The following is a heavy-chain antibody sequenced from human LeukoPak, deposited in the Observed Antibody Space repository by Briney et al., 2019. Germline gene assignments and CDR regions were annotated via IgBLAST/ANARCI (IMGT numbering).Heavy chain of an antibody. D-gene: IGHD3-3*01. V-gene: IGHV3-30*01. CDR2: ISYDGSNE. Sequence: PGRSLRLSCPASGFTFSSYAMHWVRQAPGKGLEWVAVISYDGSNEYYADSVKGRFTISRDNSKNTLYLQMNSLTAEDTAVYYCERVSPPYYDFWSGYSPRMMYYFDYWGQGTLVTVSS. CDR1: GFTFSSYA. CDR3: ERVSPPYYDFWSGYSPRMMYYFDY. J-gene: IGHJ4*02.